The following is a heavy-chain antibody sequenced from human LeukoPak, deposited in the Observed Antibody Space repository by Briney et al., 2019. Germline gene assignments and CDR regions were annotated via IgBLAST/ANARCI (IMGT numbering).Heavy chain of an antibody. V-gene: IGHV4-4*07. Sequence: SETLSLTCSVSGGSISIYYWSWIRQPAGKGLEWIGHIYTSGSTNYNPSLKSRVTMSVDTSKNQFSLKLSSVTAADTAVYYCARLSTWNDGVDAFDIWGQGTMVTVSS. CDR3: ARLSTWNDGVDAFDI. CDR2: IYTSGST. D-gene: IGHD1-1*01. CDR1: GGSISIYY. J-gene: IGHJ3*02.